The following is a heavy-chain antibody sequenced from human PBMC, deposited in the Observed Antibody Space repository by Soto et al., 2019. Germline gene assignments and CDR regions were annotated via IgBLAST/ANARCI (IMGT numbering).Heavy chain of an antibody. Sequence: ASVKVSCKASGGTFSSYAISWVRQAPGQGLDWMGGIIPIFGTANYAQKFQGRVTITADESTSTAYMELSSLRSEDTAVYYCAREYSSSWYDAFDIWGQGTMVTVSS. CDR1: GGTFSSYA. D-gene: IGHD6-13*01. CDR2: IIPIFGTA. J-gene: IGHJ3*02. V-gene: IGHV1-69*13. CDR3: AREYSSSWYDAFDI.